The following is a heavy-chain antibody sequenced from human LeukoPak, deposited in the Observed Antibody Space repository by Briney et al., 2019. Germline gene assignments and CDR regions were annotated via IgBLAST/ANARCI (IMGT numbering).Heavy chain of an antibody. CDR1: GFTFSSYS. Sequence: GGSLRLSCAASGFTFSSYSMNWVRQAPGKGLEWVSYISSSSSTIYYADSVKGRFTISRDNAKNSLYLQMNSPRAEDTAVYYCARDGYIVVVPAAMVYWGQGTLVTVSS. CDR2: ISSSSSTI. D-gene: IGHD2-2*01. J-gene: IGHJ4*02. CDR3: ARDGYIVVVPAAMVY. V-gene: IGHV3-48*01.